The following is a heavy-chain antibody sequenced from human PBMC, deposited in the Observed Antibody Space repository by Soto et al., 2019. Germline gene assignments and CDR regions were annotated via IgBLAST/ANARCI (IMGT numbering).Heavy chain of an antibody. D-gene: IGHD6-19*01. Sequence: QVQLEQSGGEVKKPGSSVKVSCKASGVTFSKFIMTWVRQAPGLGLEWVGGIIPIFGTANYAQKFQGRVTITADESTSTSYLEVSNLRSEDTAVEYCAKVRYSSPMGYYYGMDVWGQGTAVTVSS. J-gene: IGHJ6*02. CDR1: GVTFSKFI. V-gene: IGHV1-69*01. CDR3: AKVRYSSPMGYYYGMDV. CDR2: IIPIFGTA.